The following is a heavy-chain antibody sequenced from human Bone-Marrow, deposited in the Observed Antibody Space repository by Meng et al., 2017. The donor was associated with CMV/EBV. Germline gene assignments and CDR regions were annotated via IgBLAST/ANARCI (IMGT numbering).Heavy chain of an antibody. J-gene: IGHJ5*02. CDR1: AFTFSSYA. D-gene: IGHD3-22*01. CDR3: AKDSFYYYGGNWFDP. Sequence: GGSLRLSFAASAFTFSSYAMHWVRQAPGKGLEWVAVISYDGSNKYYADFVKGRFTISRDNSKNTLYLQMNSLRAEDTAVYYCAKDSFYYYGGNWFDPWGQGTLVTVSS. CDR2: ISYDGSNK. V-gene: IGHV3-30*04.